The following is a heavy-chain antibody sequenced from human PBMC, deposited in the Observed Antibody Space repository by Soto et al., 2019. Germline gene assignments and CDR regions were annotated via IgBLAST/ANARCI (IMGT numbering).Heavy chain of an antibody. CDR1: GLTFSSYA. Sequence: PGGSLRLSCAASGLTFSSYAMSWVPQAPGKGLEWFSAFSGSGGSTYYADSVKGRFTISRAHSKNTLYLQMNSLRAEDTAVSYCAKALTTILYGGPNYWGQGTLVTVSS. J-gene: IGHJ4*02. V-gene: IGHV3-23*01. CDR2: FSGSGGST. CDR3: AKALTTILYGGPNY. D-gene: IGHD5-12*01.